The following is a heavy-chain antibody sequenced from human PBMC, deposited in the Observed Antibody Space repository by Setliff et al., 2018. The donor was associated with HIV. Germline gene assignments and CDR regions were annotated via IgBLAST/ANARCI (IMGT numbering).Heavy chain of an antibody. CDR1: GFNFNFFA. CDR2: ISGNGGTT. CDR3: ARVFQSYFFDF. V-gene: IGHV3-23*01. Sequence: GGSLRLSCAASGFNFNFFAVYWVRQAPGKGLEWVSGISGNGGTTYYADTVKGRFTISRDNSRNTFYLQMTSLRAEDTAVYYCARVFQSYFFDFWGQGTLVTVSS. J-gene: IGHJ4*02. D-gene: IGHD3-3*01.